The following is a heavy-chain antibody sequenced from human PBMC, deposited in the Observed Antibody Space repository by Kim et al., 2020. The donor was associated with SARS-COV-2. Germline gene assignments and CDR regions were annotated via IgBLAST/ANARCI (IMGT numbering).Heavy chain of an antibody. CDR1: GGSISSGGYY. D-gene: IGHD3-9*01. J-gene: IGHJ4*02. Sequence: SETLSLTCTVSGGSISSGGYYWSWIRQHPGKGLEWLGYIYYSGSTYYNPSLKSRVTISVDTSKNQFSLKLSSVTAADTAVYYCARENYDILTGYFGFHYWGQGTLVTVSS. CDR2: IYYSGST. V-gene: IGHV4-31*03. CDR3: ARENYDILTGYFGFHY.